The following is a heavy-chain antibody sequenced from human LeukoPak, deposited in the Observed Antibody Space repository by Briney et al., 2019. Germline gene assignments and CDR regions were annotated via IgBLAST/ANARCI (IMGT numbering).Heavy chain of an antibody. CDR3: ARSESKQWLGSDPIDY. CDR1: GGTFSSYA. CDR2: IIPILGIA. Sequence: SVKVSCKASGGTFSSYAISWVRQAPGQGLEWMGRIIPILGIANYAQKFQGRVTITADKSTSTAYMELSSLRSEDTAVYYCARSESKQWLGSDPIDYWGQGTLVTVSS. D-gene: IGHD6-19*01. J-gene: IGHJ4*02. V-gene: IGHV1-69*04.